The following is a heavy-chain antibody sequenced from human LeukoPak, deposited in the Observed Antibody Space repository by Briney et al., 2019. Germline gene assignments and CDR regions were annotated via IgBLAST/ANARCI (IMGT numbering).Heavy chain of an antibody. V-gene: IGHV3-23*01. CDR2: ISGSGGST. CDR3: ARVPNYYGSGSYRKGRWFDS. D-gene: IGHD3-10*01. Sequence: GGSLRLSCAASGFTFSSYAMSWVRQAPGKGLEWVSAISGSGGSTYYADSVKGRFTISRDNSKNTLYLQMNSLRAEDTAVYYCARVPNYYGSGSYRKGRWFDSWGQGTLVTVSS. CDR1: GFTFSSYA. J-gene: IGHJ5*01.